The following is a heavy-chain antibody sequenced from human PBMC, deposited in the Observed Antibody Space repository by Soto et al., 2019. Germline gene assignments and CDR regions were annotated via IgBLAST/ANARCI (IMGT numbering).Heavy chain of an antibody. CDR2: ISYDGSNK. CDR1: GFTFSSYA. D-gene: IGHD6-25*01. CDR3: ARDDGSGFDY. V-gene: IGHV3-30-3*01. Sequence: QVQLVESGGGVVQPGRSLRLSCAASGFTFSSYAMHWVRQAPGKGLEWVAVISYDGSNKYYADSVKGRFTISRDNSKNTLYLQMNSLRAEDTAVYYCARDDGSGFDYWGQGTLVTVSS. J-gene: IGHJ4*02.